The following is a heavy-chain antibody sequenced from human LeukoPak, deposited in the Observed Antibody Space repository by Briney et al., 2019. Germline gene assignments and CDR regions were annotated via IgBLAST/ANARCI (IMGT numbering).Heavy chain of an antibody. D-gene: IGHD3-9*01. CDR3: ARSQALFDWLLRDGMAV. CDR2: IYYSGST. J-gene: IGHJ6*02. V-gene: IGHV4-59*08. Sequence: SETLSLTCTVSGGSISSYYWSWIRQPPGKGLEWIGYIYYSGSTNYNPSLKSRVTISVDTSKNQFSLKLSSVTAADTAVYYCARSQALFDWLLRDGMAVWGQGTTVTVSS. CDR1: GGSISSYY.